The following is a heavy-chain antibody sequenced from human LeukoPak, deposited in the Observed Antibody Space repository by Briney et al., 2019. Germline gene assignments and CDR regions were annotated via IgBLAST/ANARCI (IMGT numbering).Heavy chain of an antibody. D-gene: IGHD6-13*01. Sequence: ASVKVSCKASGYTFTSYDINWVRQATGQGLEWMGWMNPSSGDTGYAQKFQGRVTITADESTSTAYMELSSLRSEDTAVYYCAREGRSSTFDPWGQGTLVTVSS. CDR2: MNPSSGDT. CDR3: AREGRSSTFDP. V-gene: IGHV1-8*01. CDR1: GYTFTSYD. J-gene: IGHJ5*02.